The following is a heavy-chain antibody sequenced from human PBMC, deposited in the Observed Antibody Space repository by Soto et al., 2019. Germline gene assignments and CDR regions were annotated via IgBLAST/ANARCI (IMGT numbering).Heavy chain of an antibody. J-gene: IGHJ6*02. V-gene: IGHV1-69*02. CDR2: IIPILGIA. Sequence: QVQLVQSGAEVKKPGSSVKVSCKASGGTFSSYTISWVRQAPGQGLEWMARIIPILGIANYAQKFQGRVTITADKSTSTTYMELSSLRSEATAGYYCARFRGSYGMDGWGQGTTVTVSS. CDR3: ARFRGSYGMDG. D-gene: IGHD3-10*01. CDR1: GGTFSSYT.